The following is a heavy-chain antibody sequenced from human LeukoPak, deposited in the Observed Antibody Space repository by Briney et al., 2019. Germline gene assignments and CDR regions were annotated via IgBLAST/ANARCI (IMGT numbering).Heavy chain of an antibody. CDR3: ARRADGDYVYDY. V-gene: IGHV4-39*01. D-gene: IGHD4-17*01. CDR1: GGSISSSSYY. J-gene: IGHJ4*02. Sequence: SETLSLTCTVSGGSISSSSYYWGWIRQPPGKGLEWIGSIYYSGSTYYNPSLKSRVTISVDTSKNQFSLKLSSVTAADTAVYYCARRADGDYVYDYWGQGTLVTVSS. CDR2: IYYSGST.